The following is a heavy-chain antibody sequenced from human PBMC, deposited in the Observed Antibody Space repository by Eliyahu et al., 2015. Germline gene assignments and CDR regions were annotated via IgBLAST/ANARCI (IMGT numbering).Heavy chain of an antibody. CDR1: GFTFSSFG. V-gene: IGHV3-30-3*01. CDR2: ISSDGTNK. J-gene: IGHJ4*02. CDR3: GGGPHWPPSGY. D-gene: IGHD1-1*01. Sequence: QVQLVESGGGVVQPGRSLRLSCXASGFTFSSFGLEWVRQAPGKGLEWVAVISSDGTNKYYADSVKGRFTISRDNSKNTLYLEMNSLRAEDTAVYYCGGGPHWPPSGYWGQGTLVSVSS.